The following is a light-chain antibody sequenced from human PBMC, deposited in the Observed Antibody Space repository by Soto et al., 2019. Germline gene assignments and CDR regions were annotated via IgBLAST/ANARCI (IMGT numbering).Light chain of an antibody. V-gene: IGLV2-8*01. CDR1: SSDVGGYNY. J-gene: IGLJ3*02. CDR3: TSYAGDTSLGV. CDR2: EVS. Sequence: QSALTQPPSASGSPGQSVTISCTGTSSDVGGYNYVSWYQQHPGKARKLMIYEVSKRPSGVPDRFSGSKSGNTASLTVSGLQAEDEADYYCTSYAGDTSLGVLGGGTQLTVL.